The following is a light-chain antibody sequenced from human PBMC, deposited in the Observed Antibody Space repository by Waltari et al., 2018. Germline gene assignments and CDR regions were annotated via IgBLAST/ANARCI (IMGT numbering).Light chain of an antibody. Sequence: GATGQRVTISCTGSSSNIGAGYAVHWYQPLPGTAPKLLIYNSNIRPSGVPDRFSGSKSGTSGSLAIAGRQAEDEADYYCQSYDNRLRGSNVFGGGTKVTVL. J-gene: IGLJ3*02. CDR3: QSYDNRLRGSNV. CDR2: NSN. V-gene: IGLV1-40*01. CDR1: SSNIGAGYA.